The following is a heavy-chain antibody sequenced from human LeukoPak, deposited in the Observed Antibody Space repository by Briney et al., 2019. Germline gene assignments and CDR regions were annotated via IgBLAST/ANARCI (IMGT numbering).Heavy chain of an antibody. D-gene: IGHD4-17*01. CDR3: ARGGGAHDY. J-gene: IGHJ4*02. V-gene: IGHV4-61*08. CDR2: VYDSGST. Sequence: PSETLSLTCTVSGGSISSGGYYWSWIRQPPGKGLEWIGYVYDSGSTNYNPSLKSRVTISVDTSKNQFSLKLSSVTAADTAVFYCARGGGAHDYWGQGTLVTVSS. CDR1: GGSISSGGYY.